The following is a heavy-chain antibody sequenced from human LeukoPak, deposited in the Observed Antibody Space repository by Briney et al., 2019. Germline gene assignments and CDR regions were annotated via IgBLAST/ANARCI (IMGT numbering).Heavy chain of an antibody. Sequence: ASVKVSCKASGYTFTSYYMHWVRQAPGQGLEWMGIINPSGGSTSYAQKFQGRVTMTRDTSTSTVYMELSSLRSEDTAVYYCARDQNYDTFLNWFDPWGRGTLVTVSS. D-gene: IGHD3-22*01. CDR2: INPSGGST. CDR1: GYTFTSYY. V-gene: IGHV1-46*01. CDR3: ARDQNYDTFLNWFDP. J-gene: IGHJ5*02.